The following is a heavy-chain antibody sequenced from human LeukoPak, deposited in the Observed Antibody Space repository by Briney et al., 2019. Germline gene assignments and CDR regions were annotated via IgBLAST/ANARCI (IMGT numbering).Heavy chain of an antibody. CDR3: ARGGIAVAGTLTH. D-gene: IGHD6-19*01. Sequence: SQTLSLTCTVSGGSISSGSYYWSWIQQPAGKGLEWIERIYTSGSTNYNPSLKSRVTISVDTSKNQFSLKLSSVTAADTAVYYCARGGIAVAGTLTHWGQGTLVTVSS. V-gene: IGHV4-61*02. CDR2: IYTSGST. CDR1: GGSISSGSYY. J-gene: IGHJ4*02.